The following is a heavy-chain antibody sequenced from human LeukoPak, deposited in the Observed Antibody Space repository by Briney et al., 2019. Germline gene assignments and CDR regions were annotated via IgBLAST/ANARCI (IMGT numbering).Heavy chain of an antibody. J-gene: IGHJ4*02. CDR2: INPNSSVT. Sequence: ASVKVSCKASGYTFTGHYVHWLRQAPGQGLEWMGWINPNSSVTNYAQKFQGRVTLTRDTSISTAYMELSGLRSDDTAVYYCARDSGLGPTWHPFDHWGQGTPVTVSS. D-gene: IGHD1-26*01. CDR3: ARDSGLGPTWHPFDH. V-gene: IGHV1-2*02. CDR1: GYTFTGHY.